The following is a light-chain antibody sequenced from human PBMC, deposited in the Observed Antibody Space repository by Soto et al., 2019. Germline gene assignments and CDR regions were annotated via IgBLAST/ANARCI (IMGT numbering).Light chain of an antibody. CDR1: NHDIGEYDY. CDR2: DVT. V-gene: IGLV2-14*03. CDR3: SSYARSDTLL. Sequence: QSALAQPASVSGSPGDSVTISCTGTNHDIGEYDYVSWYQHHPGKAPKLMIYDVTNRPSGVSSRFSASKSGNTASLTISGLLAEDEADYYCSSYARSDTLLFGGGTQLTVL. J-gene: IGLJ3*02.